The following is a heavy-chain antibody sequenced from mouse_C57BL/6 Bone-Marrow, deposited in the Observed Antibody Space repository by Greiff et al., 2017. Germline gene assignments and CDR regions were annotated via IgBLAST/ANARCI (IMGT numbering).Heavy chain of an antibody. D-gene: IGHD1-1*01. CDR2: ISNGGGST. V-gene: IGHV5-12*01. J-gene: IGHJ2*01. CDR3: ARQAGSSHYFDY. CDR1: GFTFSDYY. Sequence: EVMLVESGGGLVQPGGSLKLSCAASGFTFSDYYMYWVRQTPEKRLEWVAYISNGGGSTYYPDTVKGRFAISRDNAKNTLYLQMSRLKSEDTAMYYCARQAGSSHYFDYWGQGTTLTVSS.